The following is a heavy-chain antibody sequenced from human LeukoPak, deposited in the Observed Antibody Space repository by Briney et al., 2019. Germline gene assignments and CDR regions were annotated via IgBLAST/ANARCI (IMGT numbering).Heavy chain of an antibody. J-gene: IGHJ5*02. CDR1: GGSFSGYC. CDR2: INHSGST. V-gene: IGHV4-34*01. CDR3: ASVGVVPAAHGWFDP. Sequence: PSETLSLTCAVYGGSFSGYCWSWIRQPPGKGLEWIGEINHSGSTNYNPSLKSRVTISVDTSKNQFSLKLSSVTAADTAVYYCASVGVVPAAHGWFDPWGQGTLVTVSS. D-gene: IGHD2-2*01.